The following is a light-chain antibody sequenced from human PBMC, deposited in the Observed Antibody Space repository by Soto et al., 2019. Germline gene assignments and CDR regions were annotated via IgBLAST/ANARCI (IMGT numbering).Light chain of an antibody. V-gene: IGKV3-20*01. CDR2: GAS. CDR3: QPYNNWPLT. J-gene: IGKJ4*01. Sequence: EIVLTQSPGTLSLSPGERATLSCRASQSVSSSYLAWYQQKPGQAPRLLIYGASSRATGIPDRFSGSGSGPEFTLPINSLQSEDFAIYYCQPYNNWPLTFGGGTKV. CDR1: QSVSSSY.